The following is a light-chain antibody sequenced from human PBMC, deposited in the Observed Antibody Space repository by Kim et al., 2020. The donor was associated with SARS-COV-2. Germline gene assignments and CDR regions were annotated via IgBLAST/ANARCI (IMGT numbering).Light chain of an antibody. CDR2: GAS. CDR1: QSVSSSY. Sequence: EMVLTQSPGTLSLSPGERATLSCRSSQSVSSSYLAWYHQKPGQAPRLLIYGASSRATGIPDRFSGSGSGTNFTLTISRLEPEDFAVYFCQQDGSSFGQGTKLEI. J-gene: IGKJ2*01. CDR3: QQDGSS. V-gene: IGKV3-20*01.